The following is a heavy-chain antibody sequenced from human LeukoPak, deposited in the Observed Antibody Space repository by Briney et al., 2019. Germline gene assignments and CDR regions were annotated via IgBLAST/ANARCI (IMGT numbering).Heavy chain of an antibody. CDR3: ARHNYDFDFDS. V-gene: IGHV1-2*02. Sequence: GASVKASCKASGYTFSDYYIHWVRQAPGQGLEWMGWISPKSGGTNYAQNFQGRVTMTSDTSVNTAYMELSRLRPDDTAVYYCARHNYDFDFDSWGQGALVTVSS. D-gene: IGHD3-3*01. CDR2: ISPKSGGT. J-gene: IGHJ4*02. CDR1: GYTFSDYY.